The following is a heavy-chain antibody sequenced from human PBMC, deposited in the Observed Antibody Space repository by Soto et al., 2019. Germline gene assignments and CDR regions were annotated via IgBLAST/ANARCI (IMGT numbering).Heavy chain of an antibody. D-gene: IGHD3-22*01. V-gene: IGHV1-69*13. CDR3: ARTAYYYDSSGYYYGENYFDY. J-gene: IGHJ4*02. CDR1: GGTFSSYA. Sequence: SVKVSCKASGGTFSSYAISWVRQAPGQGLEWMGGIIPIFGTANYAQKFQGRVTITADESTSTAYMELSSLRSEDTAVYYCARTAYYYDSSGYYYGENYFDYWGQGTLVTVSS. CDR2: IIPIFGTA.